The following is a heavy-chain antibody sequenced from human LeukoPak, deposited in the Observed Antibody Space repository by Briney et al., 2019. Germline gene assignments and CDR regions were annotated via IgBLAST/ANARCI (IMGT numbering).Heavy chain of an antibody. CDR3: ARLPYYYDSSGYYYPLDY. CDR1: GYSFTSYW. V-gene: IGHV5-51*01. CDR2: IYPGDSDT. J-gene: IGHJ4*02. Sequence: GESLKISCKGSGYSFTSYWIGWVRQMPGKGLEWMGIIYPGDSDTRYSPSFQGQVTISADKSISTAYLQWSSLKASDTAMYYCARLPYYYDSSGYYYPLDYWGQGTLVTVSS. D-gene: IGHD3-22*01.